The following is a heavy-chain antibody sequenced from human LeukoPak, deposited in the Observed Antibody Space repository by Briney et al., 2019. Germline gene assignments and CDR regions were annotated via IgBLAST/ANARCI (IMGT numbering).Heavy chain of an antibody. CDR3: ARDLTGEPPFIDY. Sequence: PGGSLRLSCAASGFTFNSYWMNWVRQAPGKGLEWVANIKQDGSEKYYVDSVKGRFTISRDNAKNSLYLQMNSLRAEDTAVYYCARDLTGEPPFIDYWGQGTLVTVSS. V-gene: IGHV3-7*01. D-gene: IGHD7-27*01. J-gene: IGHJ4*02. CDR2: IKQDGSEK. CDR1: GFTFNSYW.